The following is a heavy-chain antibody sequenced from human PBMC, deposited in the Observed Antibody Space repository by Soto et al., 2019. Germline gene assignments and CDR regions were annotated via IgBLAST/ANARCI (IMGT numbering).Heavy chain of an antibody. V-gene: IGHV5-51*01. CDR1: GCSFSSWC. J-gene: IGHJ4*02. CDR2: IYPGDSDT. CDR3: ARSPYQLVHTYYFDY. Sequence: GQSLKLSFKASGCSFSSWCIGWVRQMPGKGLEWMGIIYPGDSDTRYSPSFQGQVTISADRSISTAYLQWSSLKASDTAMYYCARSPYQLVHTYYFDYWGQGTMVTVSS. D-gene: IGHD6-6*01.